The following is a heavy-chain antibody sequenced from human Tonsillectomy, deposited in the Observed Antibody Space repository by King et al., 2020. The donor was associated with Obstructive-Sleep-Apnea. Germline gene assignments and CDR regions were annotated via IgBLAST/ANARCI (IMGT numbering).Heavy chain of an antibody. Sequence: QLQESGPGLVKPSETLSLTCTVSGTSISDYYWSCIRQPPGKGLEWIGYMYYSGNTNFNPSLKSRVSISAATSKIQFSLRLSSVTAADTAVYYCARHRGVEDYGGYGDYFDYWGQGTLVTVSS. D-gene: IGHD5-12*01. CDR1: GTSISDYY. J-gene: IGHJ4*02. CDR2: MYYSGNT. V-gene: IGHV4-59*08. CDR3: ARHRGVEDYGGYGDYFDY.